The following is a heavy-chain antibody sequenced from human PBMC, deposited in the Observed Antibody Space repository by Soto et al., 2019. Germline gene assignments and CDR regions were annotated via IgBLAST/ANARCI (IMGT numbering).Heavy chain of an antibody. CDR3: ASYGDYYFDY. Sequence: SETLSLTCSVSGGSISSSSYFWGWIRQPPGKGLEWIGSIYYSGSTYYNPSLKSRVTVSVDTSKNQFSLKLSSVTAADTAVYYCASYGDYYFDYWGQGTLVTVS. D-gene: IGHD4-17*01. V-gene: IGHV4-39*07. J-gene: IGHJ4*02. CDR1: GGSISSSSYF. CDR2: IYYSGST.